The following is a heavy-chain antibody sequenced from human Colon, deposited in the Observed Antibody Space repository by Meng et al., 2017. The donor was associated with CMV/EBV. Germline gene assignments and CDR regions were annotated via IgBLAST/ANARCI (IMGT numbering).Heavy chain of an antibody. V-gene: IGHV3-48*04. CDR2: ISSSSSTI. CDR1: GFTFSSYA. Sequence: GGSLRLSCAASGFTFSSYAMSWVRQAPGKGLEWVSYISSSSSTIYYADSVKGRFTISRDNAKNSLYLQMNSLRAEDTAVYYCAREHHYYDFWSGGGEVGMDVWGQGTTVTVSS. D-gene: IGHD3-3*01. J-gene: IGHJ6*02. CDR3: AREHHYYDFWSGGGEVGMDV.